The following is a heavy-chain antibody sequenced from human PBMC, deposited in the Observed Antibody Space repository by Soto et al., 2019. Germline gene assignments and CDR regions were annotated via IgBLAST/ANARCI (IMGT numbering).Heavy chain of an antibody. CDR3: ARHVIILGATRLNWFDP. J-gene: IGHJ5*02. D-gene: IGHD1-26*01. Sequence: SETLSLTCTVSGGSISSSSYYWGWIRQPPGKGLEWIGSIYYSGSTYYNPSLKSRVTISVDTSKNQFSLKLSSVTAADTAVYYCARHVIILGATRLNWFDPWGQGTLVTVSS. CDR1: GGSISSSSYY. V-gene: IGHV4-39*01. CDR2: IYYSGST.